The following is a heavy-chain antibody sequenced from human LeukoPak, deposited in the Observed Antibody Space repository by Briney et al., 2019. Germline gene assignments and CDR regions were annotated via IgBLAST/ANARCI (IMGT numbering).Heavy chain of an antibody. V-gene: IGHV1-8*01. CDR3: AKNVRDTGTFDY. Sequence: ASVKVSCKASGYTFTTYDINWVRQATGQGLEWMGWMNPNSGNTGYAQRFQGRVTMTRDTSISTAYMQLNSLTSQDTAVYYCAKNVRDTGTFDYWGQGTLVTVSS. J-gene: IGHJ4*02. CDR1: GYTFTTYD. D-gene: IGHD5-18*01. CDR2: MNPNSGNT.